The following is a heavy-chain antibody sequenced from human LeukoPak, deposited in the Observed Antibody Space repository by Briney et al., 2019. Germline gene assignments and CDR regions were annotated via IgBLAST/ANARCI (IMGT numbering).Heavy chain of an antibody. V-gene: IGHV3-33*03. CDR2: IWYDGSNK. CDR1: GFTFSSYD. Sequence: PGGSLRLSCAAYGFTFSSYDMHWVRQAPGKGLDWVAFIWYDGSNKYHTDSVKGRFTISRDNSKNTVYLQMNSLRAEDTAVYYCAKKATWGQGALVVVSS. CDR3: AKKAT. J-gene: IGHJ5*02.